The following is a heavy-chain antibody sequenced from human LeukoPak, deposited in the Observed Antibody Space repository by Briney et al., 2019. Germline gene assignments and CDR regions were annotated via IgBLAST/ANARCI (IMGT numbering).Heavy chain of an antibody. CDR1: GGTFSSYA. D-gene: IGHD3-10*01. CDR2: IIPIFGTA. V-gene: IGHV1-69*13. J-gene: IGHJ4*02. CDR3: ASHFGVRPFDY. Sequence: GASVKVSCKASGGTFSSYAISWVRQVPGQGLEWMGGIIPIFGTANYAQKFQGRVTITADESTSTAYMELSSLRSEDTAVYYCASHFGVRPFDYWGQGTLVTVSS.